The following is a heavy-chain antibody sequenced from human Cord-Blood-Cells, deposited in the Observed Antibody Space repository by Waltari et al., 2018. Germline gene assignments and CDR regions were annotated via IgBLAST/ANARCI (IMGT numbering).Heavy chain of an antibody. J-gene: IGHJ4*02. CDR1: GYTFTSYG. D-gene: IGHD2-15*01. CDR3: ARSPCSGGSCDLYFDY. Sequence: QVQLVQSGAEVKKPGASVKVSCKASGYTFTSYGISWVRQAPGQGLEWMGWISAYNGNTNDAQKLQCRVTMTTDTSTSTAYMELRSLRSDDTAVYYCARSPCSGGSCDLYFDYWGQGTLVTVSS. V-gene: IGHV1-18*04. CDR2: ISAYNGNT.